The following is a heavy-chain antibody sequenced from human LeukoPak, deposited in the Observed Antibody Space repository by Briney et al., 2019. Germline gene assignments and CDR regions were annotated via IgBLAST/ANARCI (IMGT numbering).Heavy chain of an antibody. CDR3: AKVAEGYYDSSGMPSYYFDY. Sequence: GGSLRLSCAASGFTFDDYAMHWVRQAPGKGLEWVSGISWNSGSIGYADSVKGRFTISRDNAKNSLYLQMNSLRAEDTALYYCAKVAEGYYDSSGMPSYYFDYWGQGTLVTVSS. J-gene: IGHJ4*02. V-gene: IGHV3-9*01. CDR2: ISWNSGSI. CDR1: GFTFDDYA. D-gene: IGHD3-22*01.